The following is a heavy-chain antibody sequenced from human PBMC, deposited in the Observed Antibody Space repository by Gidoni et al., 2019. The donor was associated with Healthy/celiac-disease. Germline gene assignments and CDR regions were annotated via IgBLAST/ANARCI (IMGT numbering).Heavy chain of an antibody. D-gene: IGHD2-2*01. CDR3: ARDPCSSTSCYVGL. CDR2: ISYDGSNK. Sequence: QVQLVGPGGGVVEPGRSLRLSCAASGFTFSSYAMHWVRQAPGKGLEWVAVISYDGSNKYYADSVKGRFTISRDNSKNTLYLQMNSLRAEDTAVYYCARDPCSSTSCYVGLWGQGTMVTVSS. J-gene: IGHJ3*01. V-gene: IGHV3-30-3*01. CDR1: GFTFSSYA.